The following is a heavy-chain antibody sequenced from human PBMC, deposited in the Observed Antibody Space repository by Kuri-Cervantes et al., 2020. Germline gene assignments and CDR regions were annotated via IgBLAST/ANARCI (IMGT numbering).Heavy chain of an antibody. D-gene: IGHD6-13*01. CDR2: INPNSGGT. J-gene: IGHJ3*02. V-gene: IGHV1-2*04. Sequence: ASVKVSCKASGYTFTGYYMHWVRQAPGQGLEWMGWINPNSGGTNYAQKFQGWVTMTRDTSISTAYMELSRLRSDDTAVYYCARDSLGAAASLAFDIWGQGTMVTVSS. CDR1: GYTFTGYY. CDR3: ARDSLGAAASLAFDI.